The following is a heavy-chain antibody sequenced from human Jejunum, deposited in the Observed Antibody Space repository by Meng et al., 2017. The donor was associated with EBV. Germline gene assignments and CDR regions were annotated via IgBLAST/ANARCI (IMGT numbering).Heavy chain of an antibody. CDR1: GFTFNSHT. CDR2: ITDSGGST. CDR3: AKLTRA. V-gene: IGHV3-23*04. Sequence: EVQLGGSGGGLAKPGGSLRLSCAASGFTFNSHTMSWVRQAPGKGLEWVSAITDSGGSTYYTDSVKGRFTISRDNSKNTLYLQMNSLRAEDTAVYYCAKLTRAWGQGTLVTVSS. J-gene: IGHJ5*02.